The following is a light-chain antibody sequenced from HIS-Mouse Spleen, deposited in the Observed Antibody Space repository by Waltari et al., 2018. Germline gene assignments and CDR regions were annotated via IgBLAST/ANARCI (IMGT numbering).Light chain of an antibody. CDR1: QSIGSS. J-gene: IGKJ4*01. CDR2: YAS. V-gene: IGKV6-21*01. CDR3: HQSSSLPLT. Sequence: EIVLTQSPDFQSVTPKEKVTITCRASQSIGSSLHWYQQKPDQSPKLLIRYASQSFSGVPSGFSGGGSGTDFTLTIDSLGAEDAATYYSHQSSSLPLTFGGGTKVEIK.